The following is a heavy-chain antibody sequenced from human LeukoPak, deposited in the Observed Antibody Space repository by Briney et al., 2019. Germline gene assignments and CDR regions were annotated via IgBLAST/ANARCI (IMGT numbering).Heavy chain of an antibody. V-gene: IGHV3-30*04. CDR3: ARSRVVATPGPS. CDR2: ISYDGSNK. J-gene: IGHJ4*02. Sequence: GGSLRLSCAASGFTFSSSAMNWVRQAPGKGLEWVAVISYDGSNKYYADSVKGRFTISRDNSKNTLYLQMNSLRAEDTAVYYCARSRVVATPGPSWGQGTLVTVSS. CDR1: GFTFSSSA. D-gene: IGHD3-22*01.